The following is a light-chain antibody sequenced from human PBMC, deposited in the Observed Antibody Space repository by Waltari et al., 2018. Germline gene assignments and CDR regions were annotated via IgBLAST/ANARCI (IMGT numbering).Light chain of an antibody. V-gene: IGKV3-20*01. Sequence: IVLTQSPGTLSLSPGERATLSCRASQSVGRSLAWYQQKPGQAPRLVIYGASSRATGIPDRFSGSGSGTDFSFTISRLEPEDFAVYYCQHYVRLPATFGQGTKVEIK. J-gene: IGKJ1*01. CDR3: QHYVRLPAT. CDR2: GAS. CDR1: QSVGRS.